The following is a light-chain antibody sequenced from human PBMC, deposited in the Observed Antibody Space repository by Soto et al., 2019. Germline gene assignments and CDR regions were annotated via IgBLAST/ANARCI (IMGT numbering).Light chain of an antibody. CDR3: QQRSNWPPNT. J-gene: IGKJ2*01. Sequence: EIVLTQSPATLSSSPGERATLSCRASQSVSSYLAWYQQKPGQPPRLLIYDASNRAIGIPARFSGSGSGTDFTLTNSSLEAEYCAVYYCQQRSNWPPNTFGQGPKLEIK. V-gene: IGKV3-11*01. CDR2: DAS. CDR1: QSVSSY.